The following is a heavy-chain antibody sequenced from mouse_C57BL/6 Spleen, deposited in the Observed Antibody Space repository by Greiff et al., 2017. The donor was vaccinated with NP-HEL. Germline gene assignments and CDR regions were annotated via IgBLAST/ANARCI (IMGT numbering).Heavy chain of an antibody. CDR2: ISYDGSN. CDR3: ARERGIYCYGSSYYFDY. CDR1: GYSITSGYY. J-gene: IGHJ2*01. D-gene: IGHD1-1*01. Sequence: VQLKESGPGLVKPSQSLSLTCSVTGYSITSGYYWNLIRQFPGNKLEWMGYISYDGSNNYNPSLKNRISITRDTSKNQFFLKLNSVTTEDTATYYCARERGIYCYGSSYYFDYWGQGTTLTVSS. V-gene: IGHV3-6*01.